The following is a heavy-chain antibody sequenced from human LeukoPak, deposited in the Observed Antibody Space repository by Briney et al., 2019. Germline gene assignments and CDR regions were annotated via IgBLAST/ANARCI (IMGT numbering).Heavy chain of an antibody. CDR1: GGSISSSSYY. CDR3: ASLYDSSGL. Sequence: ETLSLTCTVSGGSISSSSYYWGWIRQPPGKGLEWVANIKQDGSEKYYVDSVKGRFTISGDNAKNSLYLQMNSLRAEDTAVYYCASLYDSSGLWGQGTLVTVSS. CDR2: IKQDGSEK. D-gene: IGHD3-22*01. J-gene: IGHJ4*02. V-gene: IGHV3-7*01.